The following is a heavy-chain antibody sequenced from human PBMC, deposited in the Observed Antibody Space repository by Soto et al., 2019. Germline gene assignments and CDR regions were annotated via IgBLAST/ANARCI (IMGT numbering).Heavy chain of an antibody. V-gene: IGHV4-39*01. J-gene: IGHJ4*02. CDR3: ARLNFGSSGYSVEVGY. D-gene: IGHD3-22*01. CDR2: IYYSGST. Sequence: QLQLQESGPGLVKPSETLSLTCTVSGGSISSSSYYWGWIRQPPGKGLEWIGSIYYSGSTYYNPSLKSRVTISVDTSKNQFSLKLGSVTAADTAVYYCARLNFGSSGYSVEVGYLCQGTLVTVSS. CDR1: GGSISSSSYY.